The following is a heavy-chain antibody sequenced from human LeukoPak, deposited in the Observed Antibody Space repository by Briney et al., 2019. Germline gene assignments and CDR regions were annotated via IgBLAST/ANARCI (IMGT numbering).Heavy chain of an antibody. D-gene: IGHD2-2*01. CDR3: AKQYAVVPAAPIDY. CDR1: GFTFSSYA. V-gene: IGHV3-23*01. J-gene: IGHJ4*02. CDR2: ISGSGGST. Sequence: GGSLRLSCAASGFTFSSYAMSWVRQAPGKGLEWVSAISGSGGSTYYADSVKGRFTISRDNSKNMLYLQMNSLRAEDTAVYYCAKQYAVVPAAPIDYWGQGTLVTVSS.